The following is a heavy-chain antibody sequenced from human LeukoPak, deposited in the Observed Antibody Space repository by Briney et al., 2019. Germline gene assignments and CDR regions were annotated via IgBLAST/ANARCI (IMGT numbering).Heavy chain of an antibody. D-gene: IGHD2-2*02. V-gene: IGHV3-7*01. CDR1: GFTFIGFW. Sequence: PGGSLSLSGAAPGFTFIGFWMSWVRQAPGKGLEWVANIKQDGSEKYYVDSVKGRFTISRDNAKNSLYLQMNSLRAEDTAVYYCASGPAAINWGQGTLVTVSS. CDR2: IKQDGSEK. CDR3: ASGPAAIN. J-gene: IGHJ4*02.